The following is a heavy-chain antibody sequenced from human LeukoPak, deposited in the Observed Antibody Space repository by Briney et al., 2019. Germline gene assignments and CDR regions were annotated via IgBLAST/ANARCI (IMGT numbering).Heavy chain of an antibody. CDR2: VSGSGSRT. V-gene: IGHV3-23*01. D-gene: IGHD3-16*01. J-gene: IGHJ3*02. Sequence: PGGSLRLSCAASGFTFTNYAMNWVRQAPGKGLEWVSTVSGSGSRTYYADSVKGRFTISRDNSKNTLYLQMNSLRAEDTALYYCTKGGTYPWSAFDIWGQGTVVTVSS. CDR3: TKGGTYPWSAFDI. CDR1: GFTFTNYA.